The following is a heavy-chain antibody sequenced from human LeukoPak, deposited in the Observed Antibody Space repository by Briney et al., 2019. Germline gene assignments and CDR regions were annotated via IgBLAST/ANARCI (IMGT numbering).Heavy chain of an antibody. Sequence: PSETLSLTCTVSGYSISSGYYWGWIRQPPGKGLGWIGYIYYSGSTNYNPSLKSRVTISVDTSKNQFSLKLSSVTAADTAVYYCARCTKSYDILTGYPTNWYFDLWGRGTLVTVSS. CDR1: GYSISSGYY. CDR3: ARCTKSYDILTGYPTNWYFDL. D-gene: IGHD3-9*01. V-gene: IGHV4-61*01. CDR2: IYYSGST. J-gene: IGHJ2*01.